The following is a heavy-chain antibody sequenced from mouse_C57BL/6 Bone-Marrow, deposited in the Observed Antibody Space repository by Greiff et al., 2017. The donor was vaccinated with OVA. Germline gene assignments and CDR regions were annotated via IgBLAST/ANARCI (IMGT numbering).Heavy chain of an antibody. J-gene: IGHJ4*01. V-gene: IGHV5-17*01. CDR1: GFTFSDYG. D-gene: IGHD3-1*01. Sequence: EVMLVESGGGLVKPGGSLKLSCAASGFTFSDYGMHWVRQAPEKGLEWVAYISSGSSTIYYADTVKGRFTISRDNAKNTLFLQMTSLRSEDTAMYYCARWATDYAMDYWGQGTSVTVSS. CDR3: ARWATDYAMDY. CDR2: ISSGSSTI.